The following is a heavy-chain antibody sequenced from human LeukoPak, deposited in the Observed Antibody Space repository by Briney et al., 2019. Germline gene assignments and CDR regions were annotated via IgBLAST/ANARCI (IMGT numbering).Heavy chain of an antibody. J-gene: IGHJ4*02. CDR2: MYSGGRI. D-gene: IGHD5-18*01. CDR3: AKEEMVKASSNYLDY. Sequence: GGSLRLSCAASGFAVSDHYMNWVRQAPGKGLEWVAVMYSGGRIYYGDSVKGRFTISRDNSKNTLYLQMNSLRAEDTAVYYCAKEEMVKASSNYLDYWGQGTLVTVSS. V-gene: IGHV3-53*05. CDR1: GFAVSDHY.